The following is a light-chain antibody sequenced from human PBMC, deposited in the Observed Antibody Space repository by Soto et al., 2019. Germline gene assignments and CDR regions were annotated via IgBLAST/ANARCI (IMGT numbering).Light chain of an antibody. J-gene: IGKJ1*01. CDR2: LGS. CDR1: QSLLHSNGYNY. CDR3: MQALQAPPWT. V-gene: IGKV2-28*01. Sequence: DTVITQSPLSLPVTPGEPASISCRPSQSLLHSNGYNYLDWYLQKPGQSPQLLIYLGSNRASGVPDRFSGSGSGTDFTLKISRVEAEDAGVYYCMQALQAPPWTFGQGTKLDIK.